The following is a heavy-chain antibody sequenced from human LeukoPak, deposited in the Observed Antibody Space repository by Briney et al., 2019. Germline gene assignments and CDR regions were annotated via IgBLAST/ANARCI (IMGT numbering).Heavy chain of an antibody. J-gene: IGHJ4*02. CDR3: ARAGVITPADY. V-gene: IGHV1-46*01. CDR1: GYTFTSYY. Sequence: ASVKVSCKASGYTFTSYYIHWVRQAPGQGLEWMAIMNPSGGSTSSAQKFQGRVTMTRDTSTSPVYMELSGLRSEDTAVYYCARAGVITPADYWGQGTLVTVSS. CDR2: MNPSGGST. D-gene: IGHD3-16*02.